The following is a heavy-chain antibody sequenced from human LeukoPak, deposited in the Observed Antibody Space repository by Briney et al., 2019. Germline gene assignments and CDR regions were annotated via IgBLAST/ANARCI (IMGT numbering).Heavy chain of an antibody. Sequence: ASVKVSCKASGYTFTNYGISWVRQAPGQGLEWMGWVSANNGNRNYALKLQDRVSMTTDTSTSTAYMELRSLRSDDTAVYYCARKYYDILTGYFSPMTIDYWGQGTLVTVSS. J-gene: IGHJ4*02. V-gene: IGHV1-18*01. CDR2: VSANNGNR. CDR3: ARKYYDILTGYFSPMTIDY. D-gene: IGHD3-9*01. CDR1: GYTFTNYG.